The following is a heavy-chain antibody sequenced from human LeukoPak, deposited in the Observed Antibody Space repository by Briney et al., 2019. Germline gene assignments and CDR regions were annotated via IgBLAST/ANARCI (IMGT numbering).Heavy chain of an antibody. CDR2: IYNSASNT. Sequence: GWSLRLSCAASGFTFSDHYMSWIRQTPGTGLEWVSYIYNSASNTYYADSVKGRFTISRDNAKNVLYLQMNNLRVEDTAVYYCARGHYGLDVWGQGTTVTVSS. CDR1: GFTFSDHY. V-gene: IGHV3-11*01. J-gene: IGHJ6*02. CDR3: ARGHYGLDV.